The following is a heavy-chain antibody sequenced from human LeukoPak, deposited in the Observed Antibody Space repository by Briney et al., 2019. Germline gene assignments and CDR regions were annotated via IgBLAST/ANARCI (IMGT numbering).Heavy chain of an antibody. CDR1: GGSISSGSYY. CDR2: VYTSGST. J-gene: IGHJ6*02. Sequence: SETLSLTCTVSGGSISSGSYYWSWIRQPAGKGLEWIGRVYTSGSTNYNPSLKSRVTISVDTSKNQFSLKLSSVTAADTAVYYCARGHSRYYYGMDVRGQGTTVTVSS. CDR3: ARGHSRYYYGMDV. V-gene: IGHV4-61*02.